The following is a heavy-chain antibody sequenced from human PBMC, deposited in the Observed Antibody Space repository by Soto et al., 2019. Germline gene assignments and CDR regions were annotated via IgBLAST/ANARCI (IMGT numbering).Heavy chain of an antibody. Sequence: SVKVSCKASGGTFSSYAISWVRQAPGQGLEWMGGIIPIFGTANYAQKFQGRVTITADESTSTAYMELSSLRSEDTAVYYCARGGGITMIVVAFDYWGQGTLVTVSS. CDR2: IIPIFGTA. CDR1: GGTFSSYA. J-gene: IGHJ4*02. V-gene: IGHV1-69*13. D-gene: IGHD3-22*01. CDR3: ARGGGITMIVVAFDY.